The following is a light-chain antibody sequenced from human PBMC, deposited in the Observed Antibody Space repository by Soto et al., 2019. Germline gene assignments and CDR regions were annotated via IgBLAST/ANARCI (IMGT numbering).Light chain of an antibody. CDR3: QTWGTGIVV. CDR2: LNSDGSH. Sequence: QSVLTQSPSASASLGASVKLTCTLSRGHSSYAIAWHQQQPEKGPRYLMKLNSDGSHSKGDGIPDRFSGSSSGAERYLTISSLKSEDEADYYCQTWGTGIVVFGGGTKLTVL. V-gene: IGLV4-69*01. J-gene: IGLJ2*01. CDR1: RGHSSYA.